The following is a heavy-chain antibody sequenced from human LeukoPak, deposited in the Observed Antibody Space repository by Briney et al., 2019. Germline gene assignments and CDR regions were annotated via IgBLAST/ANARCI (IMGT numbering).Heavy chain of an antibody. CDR3: ARDGGGSLHGMDV. V-gene: IGHV4-31*03. CDR1: GGSISSGVYC. D-gene: IGHD2-15*01. J-gene: IGHJ6*02. Sequence: SETLSLTCTVSGGSISSGVYCWSWSRQRPGDGLQWIGYICSSGSAYYNASLKSRVSMSTDTSNNQFSLKLNSVTAADTAVYYCARDGGGSLHGMDVWGQGTTVTVSS. CDR2: ICSSGSA.